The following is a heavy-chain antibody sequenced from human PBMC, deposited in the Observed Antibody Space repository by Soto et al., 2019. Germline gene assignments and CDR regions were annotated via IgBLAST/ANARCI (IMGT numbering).Heavy chain of an antibody. V-gene: IGHV1-58*01. CDR3: AADATAWQQMVPSDY. CDR1: GFTFTSSA. Sequence: SVEVSCKXSGFTFTSSAFQWVRQARGQRLEWIGWIAVGSGYTNYAQRFQDRVTLTRDMSTATTYMELSRLTSEDTAIYYCAADATAWQQMVPSDYWGQGTLVTVSS. CDR2: IAVGSGYT. J-gene: IGHJ4*02. D-gene: IGHD2-8*01.